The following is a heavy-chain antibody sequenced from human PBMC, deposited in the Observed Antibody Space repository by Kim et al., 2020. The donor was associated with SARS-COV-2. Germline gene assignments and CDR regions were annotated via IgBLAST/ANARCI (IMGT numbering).Heavy chain of an antibody. J-gene: IGHJ5*02. D-gene: IGHD3-9*01. V-gene: IGHV4-4*02. Sequence: SPNSNPSLKSRVTISVDKSKNQSSLKLSSVTAADTAVYYCARKQYYDISPWGQGTLVTVSS. CDR3: ARKQYYDISP. CDR2: SP.